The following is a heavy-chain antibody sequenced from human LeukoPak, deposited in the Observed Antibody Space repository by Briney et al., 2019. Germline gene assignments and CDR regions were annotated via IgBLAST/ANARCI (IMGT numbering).Heavy chain of an antibody. CDR2: IKQDGSEK. J-gene: IGHJ4*02. D-gene: IGHD3-3*01. CDR3: ARDFRFLDDY. CDR1: GFTFSNYW. Sequence: PGGSLRLSCAASGFTFSNYWMTWVRQAPGKGLEWVDNIKQDGSEKYYVDSVKGRFTISRDNAKNSLYLQMNSLRAEDTAVYYCARDFRFLDDYWGQGTLVTVSS. V-gene: IGHV3-7*01.